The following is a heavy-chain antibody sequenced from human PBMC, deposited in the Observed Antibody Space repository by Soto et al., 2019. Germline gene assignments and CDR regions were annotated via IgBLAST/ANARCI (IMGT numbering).Heavy chain of an antibody. V-gene: IGHV3-48*02. CDR2: ISNSGSTT. CDR3: VPDVVVIASYVAY. J-gene: IGHJ4*02. Sequence: GGSLRLSCAVSGFTFIRYSMNWVRQAPGKGLQWISFISNSGSTTNYADSVKGRFTISRDNAKNELYLEMNSLRDEDTAVYYFVPDVVVIASYVAYWGQGTLVTVSS. CDR1: GFTFIRYS. D-gene: IGHD2-21*01.